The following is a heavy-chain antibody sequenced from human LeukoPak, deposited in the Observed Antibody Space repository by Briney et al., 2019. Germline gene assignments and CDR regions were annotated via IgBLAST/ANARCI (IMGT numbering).Heavy chain of an antibody. V-gene: IGHV3-20*04. CDR3: TREVGSGWYTGSVY. J-gene: IGHJ4*02. CDR1: GFTFDDYS. D-gene: IGHD6-19*01. CDR2: INWKGGST. Sequence: GGSLRLSCAASGFTFDDYSMSWVRQAPGKGLEWVSGINWKGGSTGYADSVKGRFTISRDNAKNSLYLQMDSLRAEDTALYYCTREVGSGWYTGSVYWGQGTLVTVSS.